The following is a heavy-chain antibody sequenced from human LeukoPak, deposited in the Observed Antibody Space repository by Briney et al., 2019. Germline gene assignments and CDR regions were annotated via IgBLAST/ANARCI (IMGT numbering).Heavy chain of an antibody. D-gene: IGHD6-13*01. J-gene: IGHJ6*02. Sequence: GGSLRLSCAASGFTFSSYWMHWVRQAPGKGLVWVSRSNPDGSKINYADSVKGRFTISRDNAKNTLYLQMNSLRAEDTAVYYCAREGVWRQQLVDYYYGMDVWGQGTTVTVSS. V-gene: IGHV3-74*01. CDR1: GFTFSSYW. CDR3: AREGVWRQQLVDYYYGMDV. CDR2: SNPDGSKI.